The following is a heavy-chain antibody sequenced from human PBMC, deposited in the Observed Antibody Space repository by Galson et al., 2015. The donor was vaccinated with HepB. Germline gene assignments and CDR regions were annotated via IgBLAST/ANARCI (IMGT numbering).Heavy chain of an antibody. CDR2: ISTAGSNI. J-gene: IGHJ3*01. Sequence: SLRLSCAASGSSLSSYTIHWVRQSPTKGLQWVSYISTAGSNIHYADSVKGRFTVARDNAKNTMFLQMNDLRAEDTAVYYCATTLFDRGAFWTFEVWGQGRLVT. CDR3: ATTLFDRGAFWTFEV. V-gene: IGHV3-48*03. CDR1: GSSLSSYT. D-gene: IGHD3/OR15-3a*01.